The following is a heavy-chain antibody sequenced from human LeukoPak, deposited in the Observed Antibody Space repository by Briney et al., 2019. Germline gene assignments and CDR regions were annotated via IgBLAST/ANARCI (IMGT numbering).Heavy chain of an antibody. CDR2: IYYRGST. J-gene: IGHJ6*02. V-gene: IGHV4-30-4*02. CDR3: ARDRLGSGSYIGEWVYYYGMDV. Sequence: PSETLSLTCTVSGGSISSDDYYWSWIRQSPGKGLEWIGYIYYRGSTYYNPSLRSRLTISVDTSKNQFSLKLSSVTAADTAVYYCARDRLGSGSYIGEWVYYYGMDVWGQGTTVTVSS. D-gene: IGHD3-10*01. CDR1: GGSISSDDYY.